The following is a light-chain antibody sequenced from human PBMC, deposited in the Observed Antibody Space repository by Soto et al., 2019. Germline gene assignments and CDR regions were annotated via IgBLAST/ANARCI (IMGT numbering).Light chain of an antibody. J-gene: IGKJ5*01. Sequence: EIVMTQSPATLSVSPGERVTLSCRASQSVSSNLAWYQQKPGQAPRLLIYGTSTRATGIPGRFSGSGSGTEFTLTISSLQSEDFAVYYCQQYNNWPPNTFGQGTRLEIK. V-gene: IGKV3-15*01. CDR3: QQYNNWPPNT. CDR2: GTS. CDR1: QSVSSN.